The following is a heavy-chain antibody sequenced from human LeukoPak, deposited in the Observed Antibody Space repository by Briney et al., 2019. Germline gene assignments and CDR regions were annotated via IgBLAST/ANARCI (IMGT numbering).Heavy chain of an antibody. V-gene: IGHV3-7*01. Sequence: GGSLRLSCAASGFTFSSYWMSWVRQAPGKRREWVANIKQDGSEKYYVDSVKGRFTISRDNAKNSLYLQMNSLRAEDTAVYNCARFGGSSSLDYWGQGTLVTVSS. CDR2: IKQDGSEK. CDR1: GFTFSSYW. J-gene: IGHJ4*02. CDR3: ARFGGSSSLDY. D-gene: IGHD6-6*01.